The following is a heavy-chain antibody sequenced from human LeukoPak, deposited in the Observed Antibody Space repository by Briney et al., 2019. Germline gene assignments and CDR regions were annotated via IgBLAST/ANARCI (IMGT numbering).Heavy chain of an antibody. CDR2: INSGSSTI. D-gene: IGHD4-23*01. V-gene: IGHV3-48*02. CDR3: ARKRSKVGTPTFDY. CDR1: GFTFSDYS. J-gene: IGHJ4*02. Sequence: GASLRLSCAPSGFTFSDYSMNCVRQAPGEGLEWVSYINSGSSTIYYVDSVEGRFTISRDNAKNSLYLQMNSLREEDRAVYHCARKRSKVGTPTFDYWGQGSLVTVSS.